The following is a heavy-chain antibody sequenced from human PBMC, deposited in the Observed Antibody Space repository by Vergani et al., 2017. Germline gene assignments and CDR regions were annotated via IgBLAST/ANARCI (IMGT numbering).Heavy chain of an antibody. CDR3: ARRYYDILTGYYRFDY. D-gene: IGHD3-9*01. CDR2: IYPGDSDT. J-gene: IGHJ4*02. Sequence: EVQLVQSGAEVKKPGESLKISCKGSGYSFTSYWIGWVRQMPGKGLEWMGIIYPGDSDTRYSPSFQGQVTIPADKSISTAYLQWSSLKTSDTAMYYCARRYYDILTGYYRFDYWGQGTLVTVSS. V-gene: IGHV5-51*01. CDR1: GYSFTSYW.